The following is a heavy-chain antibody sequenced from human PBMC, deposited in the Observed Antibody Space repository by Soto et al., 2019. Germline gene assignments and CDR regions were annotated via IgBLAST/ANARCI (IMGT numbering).Heavy chain of an antibody. CDR2: INQSGDT. CDR1: SGSFSGYY. Sequence: SETLSLTCDVYSGSFSGYYWSWIRQSPRKGLEWIGEINQSGDTNYNPSLKSRVTISVDTSKNQFSLKLSSVTAADTAVYYCARGRKRRITMVRGVNYGMDVWGQGTTVTVSS. CDR3: ARGRKRRITMVRGVNYGMDV. D-gene: IGHD3-10*01. V-gene: IGHV4-34*01. J-gene: IGHJ6*02.